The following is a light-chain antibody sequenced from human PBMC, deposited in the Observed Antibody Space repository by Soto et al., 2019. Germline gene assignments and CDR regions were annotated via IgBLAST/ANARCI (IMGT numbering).Light chain of an antibody. J-gene: IGKJ2*01. CDR2: DAS. CDR1: QGINRW. Sequence: DIQLTQSPSTLSASVGDRVTFTCRASQGINRWLAWYPQKPGKAPKVLIYDASSLESGVPSRFSGSGSGTEFTLTISSLQPDDFAAYYCQQSSSYSAFTFGQGTKLEVK. V-gene: IGKV1-5*01. CDR3: QQSSSYSAFT.